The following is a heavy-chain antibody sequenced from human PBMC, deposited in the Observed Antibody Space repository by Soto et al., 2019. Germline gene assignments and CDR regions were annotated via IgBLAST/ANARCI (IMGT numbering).Heavy chain of an antibody. CDR2: INNDGSST. V-gene: IGHV3-74*01. CDR3: AMGTMDV. D-gene: IGHD7-27*01. CDR1: GFTFRTYW. Sequence: EVQLVESGGGLVQPGGSLRLSCAASGFTFRTYWMQWARQAPGEGLEWVSRINNDGSSTDYADSVKGRFTISRDNARDTLYLQMNSLRAEDTATYYCAMGTMDVWGKGTTVTVSS. J-gene: IGHJ6*04.